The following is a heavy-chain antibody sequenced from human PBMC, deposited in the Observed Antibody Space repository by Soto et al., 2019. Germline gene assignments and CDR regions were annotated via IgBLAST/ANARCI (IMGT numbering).Heavy chain of an antibody. CDR1: ESIFRGYG. J-gene: IGHJ4*02. D-gene: IGHD3-10*02. CDR2: IRFDGSNI. V-gene: IGHV3-33*01. CDR3: ARDGVGVTTFWGFLDY. Sequence: QVQMVESGGGVVQPGGSLRLSCAVSESIFRGYGMHWVRQAPGKGLEWVAIIRFDGSNIHYADYVMGRFTISRDNSKNMLYLEMNTLRVEDTAVYYCARDGVGVTTFWGFLDYWGQGTLVTVSA.